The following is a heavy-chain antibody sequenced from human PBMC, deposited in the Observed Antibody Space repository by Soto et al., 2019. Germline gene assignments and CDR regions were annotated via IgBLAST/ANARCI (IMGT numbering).Heavy chain of an antibody. CDR1: GDSVSSNSAA. Sequence: SQTLSLTCAISGDSVSSNSAAWNWIRQSPSRGLEWLGRTYYRSKWYNDYAVSVKSRITINPDTSKNQFSLQLNSVTPEDTAVYYCATGQSYYDFWSGYPYYYGMDVWGQGTKVTVSS. CDR3: ATGQSYYDFWSGYPYYYGMDV. D-gene: IGHD3-3*01. CDR2: TYYRSKWYN. V-gene: IGHV6-1*01. J-gene: IGHJ6*02.